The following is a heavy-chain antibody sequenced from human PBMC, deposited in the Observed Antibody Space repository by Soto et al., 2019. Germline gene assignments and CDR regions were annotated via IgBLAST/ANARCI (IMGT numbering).Heavy chain of an antibody. CDR1: GYTFTRYG. J-gene: IGHJ4*02. D-gene: IGHD3-3*01. CDR3: ARDERVEGRLEY. Sequence: QVQLVQSGAEVKKPGASVKVSCKASGYTFTRYGISWVRQAPGQGLEWMGWMSADNGNTYYAQKFQGRVTMTTDTATSTAYMELRGLRSDDTAVYYCARDERVEGRLEYWGQGTLVTVSS. CDR2: MSADNGNT. V-gene: IGHV1-18*01.